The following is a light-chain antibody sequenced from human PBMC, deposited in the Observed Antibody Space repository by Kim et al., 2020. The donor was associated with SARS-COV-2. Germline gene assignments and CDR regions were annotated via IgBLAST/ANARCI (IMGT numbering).Light chain of an antibody. Sequence: QLVLTQSPSASASLGASVKLTCTLSSGHSSYAIAWHQQQPEKGPRYLMKLNSDGSHSKGDGIPDRFSGSSSGADRYLTIPSLQSEDEADYYCQTWGTGIRVFGGGTQLTVL. J-gene: IGLJ3*02. CDR2: LNSDGSH. V-gene: IGLV4-69*01. CDR1: SGHSSYA. CDR3: QTWGTGIRV.